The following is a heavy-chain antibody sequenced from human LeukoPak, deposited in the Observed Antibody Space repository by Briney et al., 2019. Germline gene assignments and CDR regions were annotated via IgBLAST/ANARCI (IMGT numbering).Heavy chain of an antibody. J-gene: IGHJ4*02. Sequence: GGFLRLSCAASGFTFSSYAMHWVRQAPGKGLEWVAVISYDGSNKYYADSVKGRFTISRDNSKNTLYLQMNSLRAEDTAVYYCATSLVTSGWYYFDYWGQGTLVTVSS. D-gene: IGHD6-19*01. V-gene: IGHV3-30*04. CDR1: GFTFSSYA. CDR3: ATSLVTSGWYYFDY. CDR2: ISYDGSNK.